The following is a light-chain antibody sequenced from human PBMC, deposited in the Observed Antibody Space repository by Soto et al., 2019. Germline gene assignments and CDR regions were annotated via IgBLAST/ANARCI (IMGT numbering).Light chain of an antibody. V-gene: IGLV2-14*01. CDR3: TSYTNNNTFV. J-gene: IGLJ1*01. CDR2: EVS. CDR1: SSDVGGYNY. Sequence: QSALTQPASVSGSPGQSITISCTGTSSDVGGYNYVSWFQQHPGKAPKLMIYEVSNRPSGVSNRFSGSRSGNTSSLTISGLKSEDEPEYYCTSYTNNNTFVCGTGTEVTVL.